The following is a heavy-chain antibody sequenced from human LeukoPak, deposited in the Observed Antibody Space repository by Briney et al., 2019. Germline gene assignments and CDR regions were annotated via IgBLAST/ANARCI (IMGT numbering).Heavy chain of an antibody. CDR3: ARVGLGYGDYYYFYGMDV. J-gene: IGHJ6*02. D-gene: IGHD4-17*01. CDR1: GFTFSDYI. V-gene: IGHV3-48*01. Sequence: PGGSLRLSCAASGFTFSDYIMNWVRQAPGKGLEWVSYISSRSSTIWYADSVKGRFTISRDNAKNSLYLQMNSLRAEDTAVYYCARVGLGYGDYYYFYGMDVWGQGTTVTVSS. CDR2: ISSRSSTI.